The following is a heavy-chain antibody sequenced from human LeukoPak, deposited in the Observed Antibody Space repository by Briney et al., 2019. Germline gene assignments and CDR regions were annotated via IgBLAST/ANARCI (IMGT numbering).Heavy chain of an antibody. D-gene: IGHD6-13*01. Sequence: SETLSLTCAVYGGSFSGYYWSWIRQPAGKGLEWIGRIYTSGSTNYNPSLKSRVTMSVDTSKNQFSLKLSSVTAADTAVYYCARTGIEQQLTDYWGQGTLVTVSS. J-gene: IGHJ4*02. CDR2: IYTSGST. CDR1: GGSFSGYY. V-gene: IGHV4-59*10. CDR3: ARTGIEQQLTDY.